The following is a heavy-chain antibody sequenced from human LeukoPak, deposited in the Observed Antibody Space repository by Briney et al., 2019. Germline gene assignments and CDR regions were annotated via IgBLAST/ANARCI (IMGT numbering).Heavy chain of an antibody. Sequence: SETLPLTCAVSGGSISSGGYSWSWIRQPPGKGLEWIGYIYHSGSTYYNPSLKSRVTISVDRSKNQFSLKLSSVTAADTAVYYCGRTCSSPTCSAQDAFDIWGQGTMVTVAS. CDR1: GGSISSGGYS. J-gene: IGHJ3*02. CDR3: GRTCSSPTCSAQDAFDI. CDR2: IYHSGST. D-gene: IGHD2-2*01. V-gene: IGHV4-30-2*01.